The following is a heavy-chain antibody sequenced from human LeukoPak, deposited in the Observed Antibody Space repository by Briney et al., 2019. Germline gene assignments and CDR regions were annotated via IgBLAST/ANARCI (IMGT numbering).Heavy chain of an antibody. CDR3: ARRYYDNFDY. Sequence: GGTLRLSCAASGFTFSNYWMHWVRQAPGRGLEWVANIKEDGSEKYYVDSVKGRFTISRDNAKNSLYLQMNSLRAEDTAVYYCARRYYDNFDYWGQGTLVTVSS. J-gene: IGHJ4*02. D-gene: IGHD3-22*01. CDR2: IKEDGSEK. CDR1: GFTFSNYW. V-gene: IGHV3-7*01.